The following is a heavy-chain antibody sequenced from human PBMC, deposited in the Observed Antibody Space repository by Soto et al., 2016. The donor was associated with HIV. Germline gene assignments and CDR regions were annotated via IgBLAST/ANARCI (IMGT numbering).Heavy chain of an antibody. CDR3: ARGGRRYSSSWYFYFDY. V-gene: IGHV1-2*02. D-gene: IGHD6-13*01. Sequence: QVQLVQSGAEVKKPGASVKVSCKASGYTFTGYYMHWVRQAPGQGLEWMGWINPNSGGTNYAQKFQGRVTMTRDTSISTACMELSRLRSDDTAVYYCARGGRRYSSSWYFYFDYWGQGTLVTVSS. J-gene: IGHJ4*02. CDR1: GYTFTGYY. CDR2: INPNSGGT.